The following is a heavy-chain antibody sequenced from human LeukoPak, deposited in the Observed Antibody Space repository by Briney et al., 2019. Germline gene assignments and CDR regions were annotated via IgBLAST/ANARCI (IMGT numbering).Heavy chain of an antibody. CDR3: ARRVPAAMVDDAFDI. Sequence: GASVKVSCKASGGTFSSYAISWVRQAPGQGLEWMGGIIPIIGTANYAQKFQGRVTITADESTSTAYMELSSLRSEDTAVYYCARRVPAAMVDDAFDIWGQGTMVTVSS. V-gene: IGHV1-69*13. CDR1: GGTFSSYA. D-gene: IGHD2-2*01. CDR2: IIPIIGTA. J-gene: IGHJ3*02.